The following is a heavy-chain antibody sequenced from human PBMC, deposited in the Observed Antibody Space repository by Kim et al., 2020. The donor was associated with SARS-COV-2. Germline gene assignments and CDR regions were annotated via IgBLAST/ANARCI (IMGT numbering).Heavy chain of an antibody. CDR3: AKQSNSRGYFYSGMDV. Sequence: DSGKGRFAISRDNSKNTLYLQMNSLRYEDTAVYYCAKQSNSRGYFYSGMDVWGQGTTVTVSS. J-gene: IGHJ6*02. V-gene: IGHV3-23*01. D-gene: IGHD2-21*01.